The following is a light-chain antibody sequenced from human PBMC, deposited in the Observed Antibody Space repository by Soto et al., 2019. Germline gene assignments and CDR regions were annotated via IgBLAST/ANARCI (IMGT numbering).Light chain of an antibody. Sequence: EIVLTQSPGTVSLSPGERATLSCRASQSVSSRNLAWYRQKPGQAPSLLIFGASNRATCIPDPFRGSGSGTDFTLTIIRLEPEDCAVYYCLRYGDSPPAYTFGQGTKLEIK. CDR3: LRYGDSPPAYT. CDR2: GAS. V-gene: IGKV3-20*01. J-gene: IGKJ2*01. CDR1: QSVSSRN.